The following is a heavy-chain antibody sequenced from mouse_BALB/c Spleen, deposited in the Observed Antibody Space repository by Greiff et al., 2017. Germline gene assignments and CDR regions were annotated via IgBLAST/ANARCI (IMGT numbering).Heavy chain of an antibody. CDR1: GFNIKDTY. Sequence: VQLQQSGAELVKPGASVKLSYTASGFNIKDTYMHWVKQRPEQGLEWIGRIDPANGNTKYDPKFQGKATITADTSSNTAYLQLSSLTSEDTAVYYCAYYYGSGFDYWGQGTTLTVSS. CDR3: AYYYGSGFDY. V-gene: IGHV14-3*02. J-gene: IGHJ2*01. D-gene: IGHD1-1*01. CDR2: IDPANGNT.